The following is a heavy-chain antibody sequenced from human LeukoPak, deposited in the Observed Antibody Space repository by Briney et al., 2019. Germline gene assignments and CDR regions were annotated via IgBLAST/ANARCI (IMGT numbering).Heavy chain of an antibody. V-gene: IGHV3-7*03. CDR2: INHNGNVN. Sequence: GGSLRLSCAASGFTFSSYWMNWARQAPGRGLEWVASINHNGNVNYYVDSVKGRFTISRDNAKNSLYLQMSNLRAEDTAAYFCARGGGLDVWGQGATVTVSS. CDR3: ARGGGLDV. CDR1: GFTFSSYW. D-gene: IGHD3-16*01. J-gene: IGHJ6*02.